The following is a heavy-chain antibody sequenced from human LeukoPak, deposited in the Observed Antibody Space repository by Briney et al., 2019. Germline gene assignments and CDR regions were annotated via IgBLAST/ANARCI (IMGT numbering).Heavy chain of an antibody. V-gene: IGHV3-9*01. J-gene: IGHJ4*02. CDR1: GFTFDDYA. Sequence: GGSLRLSCAASGFTFDDYAMHWVRQAPGKGLEWVSGISWNSGSIGYADSVKGRFTISRDNAKNSLYLQMNSLRAEDTALYCCAKDMGYYYDSSNLDYWGQGTLVTVSS. CDR2: ISWNSGSI. CDR3: AKDMGYYYDSSNLDY. D-gene: IGHD3-22*01.